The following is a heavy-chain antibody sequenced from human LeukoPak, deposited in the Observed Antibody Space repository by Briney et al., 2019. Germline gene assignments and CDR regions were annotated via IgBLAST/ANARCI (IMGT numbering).Heavy chain of an antibody. J-gene: IGHJ4*02. V-gene: IGHV4-34*01. D-gene: IGHD2-21*02. CDR1: GGSFSGYY. Sequence: SETLSLTCAVYGGSFSGYYWSWIRQPPGKGLEWIGEINHSGSTNYNPSLKSRVTISVDTSKNQFSLKLSSVTAADTAVYYCARRLLRSMTDLDYWGQGTLVTVSS. CDR3: ARRLLRSMTDLDY. CDR2: INHSGST.